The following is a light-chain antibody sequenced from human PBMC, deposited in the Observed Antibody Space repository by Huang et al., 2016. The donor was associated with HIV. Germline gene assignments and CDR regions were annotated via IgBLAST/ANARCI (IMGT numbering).Light chain of an antibody. CDR2: CAS. J-gene: IGKJ1*01. CDR3: QQYNKWPPLT. CDR1: QSVDSN. Sequence: EIVMTQSPATLSVSPGERATLSCRASQSVDSNLALYQQRRGQAPRLLIYCASTRATGIPARFSGSGSGTEFTLTISSLQSEDVAVYFCQQYNKWPPLTFGQGTKVEMK. V-gene: IGKV3-15*01.